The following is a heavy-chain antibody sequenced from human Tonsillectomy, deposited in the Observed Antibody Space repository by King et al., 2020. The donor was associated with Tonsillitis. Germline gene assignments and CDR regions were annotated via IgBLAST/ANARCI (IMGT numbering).Heavy chain of an antibody. D-gene: IGHD6-19*01. CDR1: GFTFSSYG. CDR3: AKSSSAGQFDY. V-gene: IGHV3-30*02. J-gene: IGHJ4*02. CDR2: IRYDGSNK. Sequence: VQLVESGGGVVQPGGSLRLSCAASGFTFSSYGMHWVRQAPGKGLEWVAFIRYDGSNKYFADSVKGRLTIARENFKNTLYLQMNSQRAEDTAVYYCAKSSSAGQFDYGGQGTLFTASS.